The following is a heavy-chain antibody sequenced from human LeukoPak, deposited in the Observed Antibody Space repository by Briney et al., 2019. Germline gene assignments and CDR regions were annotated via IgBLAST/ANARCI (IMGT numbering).Heavy chain of an antibody. D-gene: IGHD3-16*01. CDR3: ARDRGSYPYYFNY. CDR1: GDSISGSY. Sequence: SETLSLTCTVSGDSISGSYWSWFRQPAGKGLEWIGRIYTSGSTIYNPSLKSRVTMSVDMSKNQFSLKLTSMIAADTAVYYCARDRGSYPYYFNYWGQGTLVTVSS. V-gene: IGHV4-4*07. J-gene: IGHJ4*02. CDR2: IYTSGST.